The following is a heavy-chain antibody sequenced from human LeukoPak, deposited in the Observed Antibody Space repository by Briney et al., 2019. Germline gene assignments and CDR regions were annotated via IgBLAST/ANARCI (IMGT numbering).Heavy chain of an antibody. CDR3: ARTGYSSGWYVWFDP. Sequence: PSETLSFTCAVYGGSFSGYYWSWIRQPPGKGLEWIGEINHSGSTNYNPSLKSRVTISVDTSKNQFSLKLSSVTAADTAVYYCARTGYSSGWYVWFDPWGQGTLVTVSS. CDR2: INHSGST. V-gene: IGHV4-34*01. CDR1: GGSFSGYY. J-gene: IGHJ5*02. D-gene: IGHD6-19*01.